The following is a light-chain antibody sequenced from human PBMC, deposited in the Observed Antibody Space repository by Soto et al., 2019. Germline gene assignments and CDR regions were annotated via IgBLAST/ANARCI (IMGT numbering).Light chain of an antibody. Sequence: EIVLTQSPGPLSLSPGERATLSCRASQSVSSSYLAWYQQKPGQAPRLLIYGASSRATGIPDRFSGSWSGTDFSLTISRLEPEHFAVDYCQQYGSSPLTFGGGTKVEIK. V-gene: IGKV3-20*01. J-gene: IGKJ4*01. CDR1: QSVSSSY. CDR3: QQYGSSPLT. CDR2: GAS.